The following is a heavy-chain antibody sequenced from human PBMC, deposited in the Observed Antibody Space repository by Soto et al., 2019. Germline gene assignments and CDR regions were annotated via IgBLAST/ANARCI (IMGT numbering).Heavy chain of an antibody. CDR2: ISYDGSNK. J-gene: IGHJ4*02. V-gene: IGHV3-30-3*01. Sequence: GGSLRLSCAASGFTFSSYAMHWVRQAPGKGLEWVAVISYDGSNKYYADSVKGRFTISRDNSKNTLYLQMNSLRAEDTAVYYCARDILTGYSYWGQGTLVTVSS. CDR1: GFTFSSYA. D-gene: IGHD3-9*01. CDR3: ARDILTGYSY.